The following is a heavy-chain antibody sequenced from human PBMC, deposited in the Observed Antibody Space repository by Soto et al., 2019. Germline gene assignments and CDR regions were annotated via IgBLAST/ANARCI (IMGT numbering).Heavy chain of an antibody. D-gene: IGHD6-13*01. CDR2: INSDGSST. Sequence: GGSLRLSCAASGFTFSSYWMHWVRQAPGKGLVWVSRINSDGSSTSYADSVKGRFTISRDNAKNTLYLQMNRLRAEDTAVYYCARPLGIAAAGGYWGQGTLVTVSS. J-gene: IGHJ4*02. V-gene: IGHV3-74*01. CDR1: GFTFSSYW. CDR3: ARPLGIAAAGGY.